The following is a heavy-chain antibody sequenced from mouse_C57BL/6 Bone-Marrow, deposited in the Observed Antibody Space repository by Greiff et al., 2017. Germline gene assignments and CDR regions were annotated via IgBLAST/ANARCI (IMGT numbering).Heavy chain of an antibody. CDR2: ISSGSSTI. CDR1: GFTFSDYG. Sequence: EVQVVESGGGLVKPGGSLKLSCAASGFTFSDYGMHWVRQAPEKGLEWVAYISSGSSTIYYADTVKGGFTISRDNAKNTLFLQMTSLRSEDTAMYYCARKRRVPMDYWGQGTSVTVSS. J-gene: IGHJ4*01. V-gene: IGHV5-17*01. CDR3: ARKRRVPMDY.